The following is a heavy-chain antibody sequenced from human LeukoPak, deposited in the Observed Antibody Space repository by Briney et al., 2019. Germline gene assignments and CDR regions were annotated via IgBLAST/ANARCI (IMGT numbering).Heavy chain of an antibody. CDR3: TTEGVLRYFDWLLYAPGDAFDI. CDR1: GFNFGDYA. CDR2: IKSKTDGGTT. D-gene: IGHD3-9*01. V-gene: IGHV3-15*01. J-gene: IGHJ3*02. Sequence: PGRSLRLSCTASGFNFGDYAVSWFRQAPGKGLEWVGRIKSKTDGGTTDYAAPVKGRSTISRDDSKNTLYLQMNSLKTEDTAVYYCTTEGVLRYFDWLLYAPGDAFDIWGQGTMVTVSS.